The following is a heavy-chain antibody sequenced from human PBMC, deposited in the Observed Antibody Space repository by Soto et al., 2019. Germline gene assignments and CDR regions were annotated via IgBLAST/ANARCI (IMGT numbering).Heavy chain of an antibody. CDR2: IWYDGSNK. V-gene: IGHV3-33*01. Sequence: QVQLVESGGGVVQPGRSLRLSCAASGFTFSSYGMHWVRQAPGKGLEWVAVIWYDGSNKYYADSVKGRFTISRDNSKNTLYLQMNSLRAEDTAVYYCARDFGVYTAMVRGYYYYGMDVWGQGTTVTVSS. J-gene: IGHJ6*02. CDR3: ARDFGVYTAMVRGYYYYGMDV. D-gene: IGHD5-18*01. CDR1: GFTFSSYG.